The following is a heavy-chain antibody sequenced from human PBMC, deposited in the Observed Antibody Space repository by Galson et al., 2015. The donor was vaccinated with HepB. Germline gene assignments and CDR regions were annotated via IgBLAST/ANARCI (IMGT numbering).Heavy chain of an antibody. CDR2: ISYDGSNK. V-gene: IGHV3-30*04. J-gene: IGHJ4*02. CDR1: GFTFSSYA. D-gene: IGHD4-11*01. CDR3: ARPIRPYVRNFEKLAFDY. Sequence: SLRLSCAASGFTFSSYAMHWVRQAPGKGLEWVAVISYDGSNKYYADSVKGRFTISRDNSKNTLYLQMNSLRAEDTAVYYCARPIRPYVRNFEKLAFDYWGQGTLVTVSS.